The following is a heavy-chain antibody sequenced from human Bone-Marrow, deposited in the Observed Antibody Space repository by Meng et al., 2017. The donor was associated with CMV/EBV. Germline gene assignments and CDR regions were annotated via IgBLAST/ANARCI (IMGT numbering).Heavy chain of an antibody. V-gene: IGHV3-21*01. Sequence: LSLTCAASGFTFSSYSMNWVRQAPGKGLEWVSSISSSSSYIYYADSVKGRFTISRDNAKNSLYLQMNSLRAEDTAVYYCAREPLSWYENDYWGQGTLVTVSS. CDR2: ISSSSSYI. J-gene: IGHJ4*02. CDR1: GFTFSSYS. CDR3: AREPLSWYENDY. D-gene: IGHD6-13*01.